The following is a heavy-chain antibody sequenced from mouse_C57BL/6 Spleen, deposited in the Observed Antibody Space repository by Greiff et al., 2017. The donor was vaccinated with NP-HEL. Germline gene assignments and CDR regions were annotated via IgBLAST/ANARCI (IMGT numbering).Heavy chain of an antibody. D-gene: IGHD2-4*01. CDR2: INPNNGGT. Sequence: EVQLQQSGPELVKPGASVKISCKASGYTFTDYYMNWVKQSHGKSLEWIGDINPNNGGTSYNQKFKGKATLTVDKSSSTAYMELRSLTSEDSAVYYCAPSTMISPCAMDYWGQGTSVTVSS. V-gene: IGHV1-26*01. J-gene: IGHJ4*01. CDR3: APSTMISPCAMDY. CDR1: GYTFTDYY.